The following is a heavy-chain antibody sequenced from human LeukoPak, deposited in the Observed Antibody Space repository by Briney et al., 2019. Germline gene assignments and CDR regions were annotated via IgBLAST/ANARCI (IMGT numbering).Heavy chain of an antibody. Sequence: PGGSLRLSCAASGFTFSSYWMTWVRQAPGKGLEWAATINQDGSGKYSVDSVKGRFTISRDNAKNSLHLQMNSLRAEDTAVYYCARGALTAVTAFDYWGQGTLVTVSS. J-gene: IGHJ4*02. V-gene: IGHV3-7*03. CDR1: GFTFSSYW. CDR3: ARGALTAVTAFDY. D-gene: IGHD4-17*01. CDR2: INQDGSGK.